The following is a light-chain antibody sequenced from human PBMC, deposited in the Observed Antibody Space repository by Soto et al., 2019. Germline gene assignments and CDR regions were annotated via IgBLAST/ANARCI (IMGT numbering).Light chain of an antibody. V-gene: IGLV2-14*01. CDR1: SSDIGAHNF. CDR2: EVT. J-gene: IGLJ2*01. CDR3: SSYSKNRTLL. Sequence: QSALTQPASVSGSPGQSITVSCTGTSSDIGAHNFVSWYQQHPGKAPRLIIYEVTNRPSGLSDRFSGSKSGNTASLIISALQAEDEAVYFCSSYSKNRTLLFGGGTKLTVL.